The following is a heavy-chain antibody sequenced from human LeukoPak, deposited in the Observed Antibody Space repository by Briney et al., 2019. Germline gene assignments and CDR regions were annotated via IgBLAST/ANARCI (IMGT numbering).Heavy chain of an antibody. J-gene: IGHJ4*02. D-gene: IGHD3-22*01. Sequence: GASVKVSCKASGYTFTSYAMHWVRQAPGQRLEWMGWINAGNGNTKYSQKFQGRVTITRDTSASTAYMELSSLRSEDTAVYYCARAPSMIVVVTPFEYWGQGTLVTVSS. CDR3: ARAPSMIVVVTPFEY. CDR1: GYTFTSYA. V-gene: IGHV1-3*01. CDR2: INAGNGNT.